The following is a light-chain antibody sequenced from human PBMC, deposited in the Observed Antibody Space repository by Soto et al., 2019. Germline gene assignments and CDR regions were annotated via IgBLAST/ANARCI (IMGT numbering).Light chain of an antibody. Sequence: DIQMTQSPSTLSASVGDRVTITCRASQSISSWLAWYQQKPGKAPKLLIYDASSLESGVPSRFSGSGSGTEFTLTISSLQPDDFATYYCQQYNSYSLTFGHGTKVDIK. V-gene: IGKV1-5*01. CDR1: QSISSW. CDR3: QQYNSYSLT. J-gene: IGKJ2*01. CDR2: DAS.